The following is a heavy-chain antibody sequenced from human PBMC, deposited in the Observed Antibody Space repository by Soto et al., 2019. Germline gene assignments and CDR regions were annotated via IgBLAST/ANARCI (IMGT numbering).Heavy chain of an antibody. D-gene: IGHD4-17*01. J-gene: IGHJ4*02. CDR2: ISGSGGST. V-gene: IGHV3-23*01. Sequence: GGSLRLSCAASGFTFSSYAMSWVRQAPGKGLEWVSAISGSGGSTYYADSVKGRFTISRDNSKNTPYLQMNSLRAEDTAVYYCAKVSYSVTTYCENWGQGTPVTVSS. CDR1: GFTFSSYA. CDR3: AKVSYSVTTYCEN.